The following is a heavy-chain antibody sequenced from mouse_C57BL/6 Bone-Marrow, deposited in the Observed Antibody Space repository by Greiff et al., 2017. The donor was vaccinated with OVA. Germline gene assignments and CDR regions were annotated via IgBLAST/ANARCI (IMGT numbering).Heavy chain of an antibody. V-gene: IGHV1-54*01. D-gene: IGHD1-1*01. CDR3: AREGFITTVVATPYYAMDY. J-gene: IGHJ4*01. CDR2: INPGSGGT. CDR1: GYAFTNYL. Sequence: VQLQQSGAELVRPGTSVKVSCKASGYAFTNYLIEWVKQRPGQGLEWIGVINPGSGGTNYNEKFKGKATLTADKSSSTAYMQLSSLTSEDSAVYFCAREGFITTVVATPYYAMDYWGQGTSVTVSS.